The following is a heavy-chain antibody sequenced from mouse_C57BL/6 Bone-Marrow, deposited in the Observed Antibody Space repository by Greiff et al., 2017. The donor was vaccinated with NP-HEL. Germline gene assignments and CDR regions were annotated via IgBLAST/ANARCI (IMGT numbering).Heavy chain of an antibody. CDR3: ARSPNWESDY. D-gene: IGHD4-1*02. CDR1: GYAFSSSW. Sequence: VQRVESGPELVKPGASVKISCKASGYAFSSSWMNWVKQRPGKGLEWIGRIYPGDGDTNYNGKFKGKATLTADKSSSTAYMQLSSLTSEDSAVYFCARSPNWESDYWGKGTTLTVSS. V-gene: IGHV1-82*01. J-gene: IGHJ2*01. CDR2: IYPGDGDT.